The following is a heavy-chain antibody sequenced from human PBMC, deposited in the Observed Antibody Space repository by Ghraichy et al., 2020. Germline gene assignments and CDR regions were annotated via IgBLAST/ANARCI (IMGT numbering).Heavy chain of an antibody. D-gene: IGHD3-10*01. CDR3: ARDRWFGEPQDAFDI. CDR2: IYSGGST. J-gene: IGHJ3*02. Sequence: LSLTCAASGFTVSSNYMSWVRQAPGKGLEWVSVIYSGGSTYYADSVKGRFTISRDNSKNTLYLQMNSLRAEDTAVYYCARDRWFGEPQDAFDIWGQGTMVTVSS. V-gene: IGHV3-66*02. CDR1: GFTVSSNY.